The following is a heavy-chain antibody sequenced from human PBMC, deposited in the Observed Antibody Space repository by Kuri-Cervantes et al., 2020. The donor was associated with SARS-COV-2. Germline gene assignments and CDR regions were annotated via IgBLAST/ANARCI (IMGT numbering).Heavy chain of an antibody. J-gene: IGHJ4*02. CDR3: AKGLLSSSSVY. CDR2: ISSSSSYT. CDR1: GFTFSDYY. D-gene: IGHD6-6*01. Sequence: GESLKISCAASGFTFSDYYMSWIRQAPGKGLEWVSYISSSSSYTNYADSVKGRFTISRDNAKNSLYLQMNSLRAEDTAVYYCAKGLLSSSSVYWGQGTLVTVSS. V-gene: IGHV3-11*05.